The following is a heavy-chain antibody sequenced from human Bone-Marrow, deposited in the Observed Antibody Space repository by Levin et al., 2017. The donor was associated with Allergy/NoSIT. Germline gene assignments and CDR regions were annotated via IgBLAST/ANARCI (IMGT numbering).Heavy chain of an antibody. V-gene: IGHV3-15*01. Sequence: GESLKISCAASGFTFSNAWMSWVRQAPGKGLEWVGRIKSKTDGGTTDYAAPVKGRFTISRDDSKNTLYLQMNSLKTEDTAVYYCTTGKLPRTKERYNWNYASYYGMDVWGQGTTVTVSS. CDR3: TTGKLPRTKERYNWNYASYYGMDV. CDR1: GFTFSNAW. J-gene: IGHJ6*02. CDR2: IKSKTDGGTT. D-gene: IGHD1-7*01.